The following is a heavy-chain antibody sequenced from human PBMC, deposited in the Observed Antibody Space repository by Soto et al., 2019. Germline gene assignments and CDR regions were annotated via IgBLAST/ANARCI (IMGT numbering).Heavy chain of an antibody. V-gene: IGHV1-2*02. D-gene: IGHD2-21*01. J-gene: IGHJ6*02. CDR2: INPETGCT. Sequence: ASMKVSCKASGYTFTGYYVHWVREAPGQGLEWMGWINPETGCTSYSQKFQGRVTLARGTSINTAYLELRSLRFDGAAVYFCASERFQVISDGMDVWGQGTTVTVS. CDR1: GYTFTGYY. CDR3: ASERFQVISDGMDV.